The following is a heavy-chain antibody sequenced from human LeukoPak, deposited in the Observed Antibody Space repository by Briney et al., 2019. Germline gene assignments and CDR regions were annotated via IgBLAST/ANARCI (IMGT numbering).Heavy chain of an antibody. CDR1: GGSISSSSYY. V-gene: IGHV4-39*07. J-gene: IGHJ3*02. D-gene: IGHD1-7*01. CDR3: ARGGTTLKIGAFDI. CDR2: IFATGST. Sequence: SETLSLTCTVSGGSISSSSYYWGWIRQPPGKGLEWIGRIFATGSTNYTPSLEGRVTMSVDTSNNQFSLMVYSVTAADTAVYYCARGGTTLKIGAFDIWGHGTMVTVSS.